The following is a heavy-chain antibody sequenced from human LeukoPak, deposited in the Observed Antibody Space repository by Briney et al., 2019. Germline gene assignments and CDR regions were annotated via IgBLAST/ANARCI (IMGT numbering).Heavy chain of an antibody. CDR1: GFTFSSYS. CDR3: AKAPVTTCRGAYCYPFDY. V-gene: IGHV3-23*01. J-gene: IGHJ4*02. D-gene: IGHD2-21*01. CDR2: ISDSGNT. Sequence: GGSLRLSCAASGFTFSSYSMNWVRQAPGKGLEWVSAISDSGNTYHADSVRGRFTISRDSSKNTLFLQMNRLRPEDAAVYYCAKAPVTTCRGAYCYPFDYWGQGTLVTVSS.